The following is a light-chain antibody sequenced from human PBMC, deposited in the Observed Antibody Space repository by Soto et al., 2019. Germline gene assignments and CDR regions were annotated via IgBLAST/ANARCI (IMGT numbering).Light chain of an antibody. Sequence: QSVLTQPASVSGSPGQSITISCTGTSSDVGSYNLVSWYQQHPGKAPKLMIYEGGKRHSGVSDRFSGSKSGNTASLTISGLQAEDEADYYCCTYAGGTTWVFGGGTKLTVL. CDR1: SSDVGSYNL. V-gene: IGLV2-23*01. CDR2: EGG. CDR3: CTYAGGTTWV. J-gene: IGLJ3*02.